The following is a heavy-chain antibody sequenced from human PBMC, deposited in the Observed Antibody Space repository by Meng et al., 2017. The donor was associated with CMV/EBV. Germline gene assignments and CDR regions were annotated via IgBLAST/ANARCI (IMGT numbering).Heavy chain of an antibody. CDR1: GFNFDDYT. CDR2: ISWDGGST. Sequence: SGFNFDDYTMHWVRQAPGKGLEWVSLISWDGGSTYYADSVKGRFTISRDNSKNSLYLQMNSLRTEDTALYYCAKESDSSGYYSYFDYWGQGTLVTVSS. D-gene: IGHD3-22*01. V-gene: IGHV3-43*01. J-gene: IGHJ4*02. CDR3: AKESDSSGYYSYFDY.